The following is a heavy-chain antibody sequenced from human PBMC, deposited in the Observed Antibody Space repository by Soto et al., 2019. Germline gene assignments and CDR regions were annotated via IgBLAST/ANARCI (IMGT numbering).Heavy chain of an antibody. CDR1: GGTFSSYA. CDR3: ARQRWLQSDLDY. Sequence: SVKVSCKASGGTFSSYAISWVRQAPGQGLEWMGGIIPIFGTANCAQKFQGRVTITADESTSTAYMELSSLRSEDTAVYYCARQRWLQSDLDYWGQGTLVTVSS. J-gene: IGHJ4*02. V-gene: IGHV1-69*13. D-gene: IGHD5-12*01. CDR2: IIPIFGTA.